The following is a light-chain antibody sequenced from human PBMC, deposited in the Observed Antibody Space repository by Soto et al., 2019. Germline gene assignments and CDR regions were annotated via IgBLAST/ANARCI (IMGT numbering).Light chain of an antibody. J-gene: IGKJ2*01. Sequence: EIVLTQSPGALSLSPGDRATLSCRTSQSVNSKYLAWYQQRPGQAPRLLIYAASSRAAGIPDRFSGSGSGTDFTLTIIRLEPEDSEMFYCHKYGSCPHTLGQGTELEIK. CDR3: HKYGSCPHT. CDR1: QSVNSKY. CDR2: AAS. V-gene: IGKV3-20*01.